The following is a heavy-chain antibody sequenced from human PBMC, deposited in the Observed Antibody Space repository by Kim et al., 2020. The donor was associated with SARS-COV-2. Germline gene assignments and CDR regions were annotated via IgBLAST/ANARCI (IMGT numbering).Heavy chain of an antibody. J-gene: IGHJ4*02. V-gene: IGHV3-73*01. CDR1: GFDFGASS. D-gene: IGHD1-26*01. Sequence: GGSLRLSCVVSGFDFGASSVHWVRQSSGKGLEWVGRIRRKDHDYGTVYDESVKGRFTIARDDSKNTAYLLMNSLETEDTAIYFCTLGPSPFEYWGQGTRVTVSS. CDR2: IRRKDHDYGT. CDR3: TLGPSPFEY.